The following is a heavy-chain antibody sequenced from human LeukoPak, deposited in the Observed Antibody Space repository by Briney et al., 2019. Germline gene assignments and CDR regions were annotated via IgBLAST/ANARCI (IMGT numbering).Heavy chain of an antibody. J-gene: IGHJ4*02. CDR3: ARDQTSVAAMPSTGDDY. D-gene: IGHD2-2*01. V-gene: IGHV3-30-3*01. CDR2: ISYDGSNK. Sequence: GRSLRLSSAASGFTFSSYAMHWVRQAPGKGLEWVAVISYDGSNKYYADSVKGRFTISRDNSKNTLYLQMNSLRAEDTAVYYCARDQTSVAAMPSTGDDYWGQGTLVTVSS. CDR1: GFTFSSYA.